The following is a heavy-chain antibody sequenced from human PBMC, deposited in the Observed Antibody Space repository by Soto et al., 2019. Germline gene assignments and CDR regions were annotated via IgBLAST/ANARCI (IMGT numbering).Heavy chain of an antibody. D-gene: IGHD3-3*01. CDR2: ISYDGNNR. V-gene: IGHV3-30*03. Sequence: GGSLRLSCAASGFTFSNYGMHWVRQAPGKGLEWVAVISYDGNNRYYGDSVKGRFTISRDNSKNTVYLQMNSLRVEDTAVYYCASTWSGYYYFDSWGQGTLVTVSS. J-gene: IGHJ4*02. CDR1: GFTFSNYG. CDR3: ASTWSGYYYFDS.